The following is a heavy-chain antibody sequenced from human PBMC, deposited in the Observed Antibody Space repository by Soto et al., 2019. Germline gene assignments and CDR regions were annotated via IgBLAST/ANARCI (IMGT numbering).Heavy chain of an antibody. CDR2: ISAYNGNT. J-gene: IGHJ4*02. CDR3: ASSLLVGYGLEEESD. V-gene: IGHV1-18*01. Sequence: QVQLVQSGAEVKKPGASVKVSCKASGYTFTSYGISWVRQAPGQGLEWMGWISAYNGNTNYAQKLKGRVTMTTDTSTSSAYRELRSLRADDTAVYCCASSLLVGYGLEEESDWGQGTLVTVSS. CDR1: GYTFTSYG. D-gene: IGHD5-18*01.